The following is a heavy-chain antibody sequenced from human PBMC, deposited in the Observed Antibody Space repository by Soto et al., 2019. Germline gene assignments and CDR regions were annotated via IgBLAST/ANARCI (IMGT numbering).Heavy chain of an antibody. D-gene: IGHD6-13*01. J-gene: IGHJ5*02. CDR3: ARMSIAAAGMFPSWFDP. V-gene: IGHV1-69*01. Sequence: QVQLVQSGAEVKKPGSSVKVSCKASGGTFSSYAISWVRQAPGQGLEWMGGIIPIFGTANYAQKFQGRVTITADESTSTAYMERSSLRSEDTAVYYCARMSIAAAGMFPSWFDPWGQGTLVTVSS. CDR2: IIPIFGTA. CDR1: GGTFSSYA.